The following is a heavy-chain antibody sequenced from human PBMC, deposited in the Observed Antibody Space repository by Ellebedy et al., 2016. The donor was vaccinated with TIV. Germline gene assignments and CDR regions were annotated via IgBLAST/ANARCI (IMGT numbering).Heavy chain of an antibody. CDR2: IGHSENT. D-gene: IGHD6-13*01. CDR1: HYSISSGYY. J-gene: IGHJ4*02. CDR3: ARSGYSTFDFDY. V-gene: IGHV4-38-2*02. Sequence: SETLSLTCTVSHYSISSGYYWGWIRPPPGKGLEWIGSIGHSENTYYNYYNQSLKSRVTISVDTSKNQFSLKLTSVTAADTAVYYCARSGYSTFDFDYWGQGTLVTVSS.